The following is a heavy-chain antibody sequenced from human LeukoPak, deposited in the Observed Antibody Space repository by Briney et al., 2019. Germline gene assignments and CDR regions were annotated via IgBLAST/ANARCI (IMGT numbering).Heavy chain of an antibody. CDR1: GFTFSGSA. D-gene: IGHD3-22*01. J-gene: IGHJ6*03. Sequence: GGSLRLSCAASGFTFSGSAMHWVRQASGKGLEWVGRIRSKANSYATAYAASVKGRFTISRDDSKNTAYLQMNSLKTEDTAVYYCTRHSSLTYYYDSSGYSGDYYYMDVWGKGTTVTVSS. V-gene: IGHV3-73*01. CDR2: IRSKANSYAT. CDR3: TRHSSLTYYYDSSGYSGDYYYMDV.